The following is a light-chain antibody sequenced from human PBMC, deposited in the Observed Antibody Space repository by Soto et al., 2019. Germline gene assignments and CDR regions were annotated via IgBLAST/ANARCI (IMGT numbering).Light chain of an antibody. CDR3: CSFAGSGTYV. V-gene: IGLV2-23*02. CDR2: EVN. Sequence: QSVLTQPASVSGSPGQWITISCTGTSSDVGSHNLVSWYQQHPGKAPKLIIYEVNKRPSGVSNRFSGSKSGNTASLTIFGLQTEDEADYYCCSFAGSGTYVFGTGTKVTVL. J-gene: IGLJ1*01. CDR1: SSDVGSHNL.